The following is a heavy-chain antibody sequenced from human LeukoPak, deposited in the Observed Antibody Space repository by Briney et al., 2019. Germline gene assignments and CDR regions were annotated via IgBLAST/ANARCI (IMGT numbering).Heavy chain of an antibody. CDR3: ARDRGYTQDY. CDR2: INSDGSST. CDR1: GFTFSNYW. V-gene: IGHV3-74*01. J-gene: IGHJ4*02. Sequence: PGGSLRLSCAASGFTFSNYWMHWVRQAPGKWLVWVSRINSDGSSTTYADSVKGRFTISRDNAKNTLYLQVNSLRAEDTAVYYCARDRGYTQDYWGQGTLVTVSS. D-gene: IGHD5-12*01.